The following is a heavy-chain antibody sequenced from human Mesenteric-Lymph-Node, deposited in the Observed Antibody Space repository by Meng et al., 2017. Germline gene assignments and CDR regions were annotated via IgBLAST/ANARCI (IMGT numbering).Heavy chain of an antibody. CDR2: IYHGGNT. Sequence: QLQLQGSGSGLVKPSQTLSLTCAVSGGPISSGGHSWSWIRQPPGKGLEWLGYIYHGGNTYYNPSLESRVTMSLDKSKNQFSLKVSSVTAADTAVYFCARGYGDYDNYFDYWGQGTLVTVSS. D-gene: IGHD4-17*01. J-gene: IGHJ4*02. CDR1: GGPISSGGHS. CDR3: ARGYGDYDNYFDY. V-gene: IGHV4-30-2*01.